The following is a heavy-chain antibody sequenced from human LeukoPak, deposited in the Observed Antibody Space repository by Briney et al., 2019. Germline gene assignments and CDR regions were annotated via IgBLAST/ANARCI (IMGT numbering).Heavy chain of an antibody. CDR2: IYHSGST. Sequence: SETLSLTCTVSGYSISSGYYWGWIRQPPGKGLEWIGSIYHSGSTYYNPSLKSRVTISVDTSKNQFSLKLSSVAAADTAVYYCARDTGNKYYDFWSGYYTRPFDYWGQGTLVTVSS. V-gene: IGHV4-38-2*02. CDR1: GYSISSGYY. CDR3: ARDTGNKYYDFWSGYYTRPFDY. J-gene: IGHJ4*02. D-gene: IGHD3-3*01.